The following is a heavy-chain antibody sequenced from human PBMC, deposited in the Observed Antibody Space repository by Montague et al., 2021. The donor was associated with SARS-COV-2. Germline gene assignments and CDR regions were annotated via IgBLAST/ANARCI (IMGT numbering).Heavy chain of an antibody. D-gene: IGHD3-10*01. Sequence: SETLSLTCAVYGGSFSGYYWSWIRQPPGKGLEWIGEINHSGSTNYNPSLKSRVTISVDTSKNQFSLKLSSVTAADTAVYYCARGRRILLWFGEVLSGGDYYGMDVWGQGTRSPSP. CDR1: GGSFSGYY. CDR3: ARGRRILLWFGEVLSGGDYYGMDV. J-gene: IGHJ6*02. CDR2: INHSGST. V-gene: IGHV4-34*01.